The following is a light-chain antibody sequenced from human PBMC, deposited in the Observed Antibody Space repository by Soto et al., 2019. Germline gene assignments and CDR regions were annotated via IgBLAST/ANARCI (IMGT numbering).Light chain of an antibody. J-gene: IGKJ1*01. CDR3: QQYNKWPWT. CDR2: AAS. CDR1: QSVSTN. V-gene: IGKV3-15*01. Sequence: EIAMTQSPATLSGSPGERATLSCRASQSVSTNVAWYQEKGGQAPRPLIYAASTRATGIPARFSGSGSGTEFTLTISSLQSEDFAVYYCQQYNKWPWTFGQGTKVEIK.